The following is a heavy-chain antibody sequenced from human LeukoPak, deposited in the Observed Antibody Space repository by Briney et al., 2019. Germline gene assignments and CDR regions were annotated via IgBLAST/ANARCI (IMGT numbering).Heavy chain of an antibody. D-gene: IGHD3-3*01. V-gene: IGHV4-59*01. Sequence: SETLSLTCTVSGGSISSYYWSWIRQPPGKGLEWIAYIYYSGSTNYNPSLKSRVTTSVDTSKNQFSLNLSSVTAADTAVYYCARDPGYDFWSGQKGWFDPWGQGTLVTVSS. J-gene: IGHJ5*02. CDR3: ARDPGYDFWSGQKGWFDP. CDR1: GGSISSYY. CDR2: IYYSGST.